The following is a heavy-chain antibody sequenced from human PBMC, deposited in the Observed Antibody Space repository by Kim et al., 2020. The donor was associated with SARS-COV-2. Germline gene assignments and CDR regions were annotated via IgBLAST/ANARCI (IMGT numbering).Heavy chain of an antibody. V-gene: IGHV4-4*07. CDR3: ARELMAAGNWFDP. Sequence: NHTPSPQSRVPMSVATSKNQFSLKLSYVTAADTAVYYCARELMAAGNWFDPWGQGTLVTVSS. D-gene: IGHD6-25*01. J-gene: IGHJ5*02.